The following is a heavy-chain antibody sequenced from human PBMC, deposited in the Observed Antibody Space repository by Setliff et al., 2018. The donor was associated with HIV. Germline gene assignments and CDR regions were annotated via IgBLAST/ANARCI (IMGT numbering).Heavy chain of an antibody. Sequence: SETLSLTCTVSGGTINRSGYYWGWIRQPPGKGLEWIGSIYYSGSTYYNPSFNSRVTISVDTSKNQFSLKLYSVTAADTAVYYCARSYYNFANGYYYYYYMGVWGKGTTVTVSS. CDR3: ARSYYNFANGYYYYYYMGV. V-gene: IGHV4-39*07. J-gene: IGHJ6*03. CDR2: IYYSGST. D-gene: IGHD3-3*01. CDR1: GGTINRSGYY.